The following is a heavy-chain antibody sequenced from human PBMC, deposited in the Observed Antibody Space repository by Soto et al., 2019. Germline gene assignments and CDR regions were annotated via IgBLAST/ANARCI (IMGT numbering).Heavy chain of an antibody. CDR1: GFIFSDSA. D-gene: IGHD3-22*01. Sequence: EVHLVESGGGLVQPGGSLKLSCAASGFIFSDSAMHWVRQASGKGLEWVVRIRSKANNYATAYCASVKGRYTISRDDSKNTAYLQMNSLKTEDTAVYYCTAAPVHDYYDETVAYWGQGTLVTVSS. J-gene: IGHJ4*02. V-gene: IGHV3-73*02. CDR3: TAAPVHDYYDETVAY. CDR2: IRSKANNYAT.